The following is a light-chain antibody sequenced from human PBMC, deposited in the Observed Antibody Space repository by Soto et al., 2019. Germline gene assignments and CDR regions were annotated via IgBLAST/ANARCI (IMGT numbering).Light chain of an antibody. Sequence: EIVMTQSPVTLSVSPGERATLSCRASQSVGSNLAWYQQKPGQAPRLLIYGVSTRATGIPARFSGSGSGTEFTLTISSLQSEDLAVYYCQQYNNWPLTFGPGTKVDIK. V-gene: IGKV3D-15*01. J-gene: IGKJ3*01. CDR3: QQYNNWPLT. CDR1: QSVGSN. CDR2: GVS.